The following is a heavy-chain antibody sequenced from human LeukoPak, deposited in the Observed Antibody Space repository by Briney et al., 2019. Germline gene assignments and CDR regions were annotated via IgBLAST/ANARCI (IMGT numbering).Heavy chain of an antibody. CDR3: ARRGRGYSPFDY. Sequence: PSETLSLTCTVSGGSISSYYWSWIRQPPGKGLEWIGYIYYSGSTNYNPSLKSRVTISVDTSKNQFSLKLSSVTAADTAVYYCARRGRGYSPFDYWGQGTLVTVSS. V-gene: IGHV4-59*01. J-gene: IGHJ4*02. CDR2: IYYSGST. CDR1: GGSISSYY. D-gene: IGHD5-18*01.